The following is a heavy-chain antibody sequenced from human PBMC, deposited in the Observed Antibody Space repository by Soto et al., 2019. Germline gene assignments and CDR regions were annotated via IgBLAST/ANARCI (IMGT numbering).Heavy chain of an antibody. J-gene: IGHJ6*02. Sequence: ASVKVSCKASGYSFISYGISWVRQAPGQGLDWMGWITTYNGNTKYAQDLQGRVTMTTDTSTSTAYMELRSLRSDDTAVYYCARFSGGVYNTYYFYYGMDVWGQGTTVTVSS. V-gene: IGHV1-18*04. CDR2: ITTYNGNT. CDR3: ARFSGGVYNTYYFYYGMDV. CDR1: GYSFISYG. D-gene: IGHD2-15*01.